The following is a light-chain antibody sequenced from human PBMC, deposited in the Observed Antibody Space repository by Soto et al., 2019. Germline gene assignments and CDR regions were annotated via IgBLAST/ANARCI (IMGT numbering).Light chain of an antibody. CDR1: QTFSSW. CDR3: QQYNTYPYT. V-gene: IGKV1-5*01. Sequence: DIQMTQSPSTLSASIGGRVTITCRASQTFSSWLAWYQQKPGKAPKLLIYDASSLQSGVPSRFSGSGSGTEFTLTISSLQPDDFATYYCQQYNTYPYTFGQGTKVDSK. CDR2: DAS. J-gene: IGKJ2*01.